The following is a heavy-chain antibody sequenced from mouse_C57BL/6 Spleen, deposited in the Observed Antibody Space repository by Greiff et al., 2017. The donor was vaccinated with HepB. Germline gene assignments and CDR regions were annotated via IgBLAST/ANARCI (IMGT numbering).Heavy chain of an antibody. CDR3: ARWYDDHSNYAMDY. Sequence: QVQLQQPGAELVKPGASVKLSCKASGYTFTSYWMHWVKQRPGQGLEWIGMIHPNSGSTNYNEKFKSKATLTVDKSSSTAYMQLSSLTSEDSAVYYCARWYDDHSNYAMDYWGQGTSVTVSS. CDR1: GYTFTSYW. J-gene: IGHJ4*01. D-gene: IGHD2-3*01. V-gene: IGHV1-64*01. CDR2: IHPNSGST.